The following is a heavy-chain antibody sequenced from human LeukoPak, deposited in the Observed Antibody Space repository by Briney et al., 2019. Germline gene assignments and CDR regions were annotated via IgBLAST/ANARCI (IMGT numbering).Heavy chain of an antibody. CDR1: GFTFGDYA. CDR2: INWNSGGI. Sequence: GRSLRLPCEASGFTFGDYAMHWVRQAPGKGLEWVSTINWNSGGIGYADSVKGRFTISRDNAKNSLYLHLNSLRPEDTALYYCVRDVLPVSRSGFDQWGQGTLVTVSS. J-gene: IGHJ4*02. D-gene: IGHD3-3*01. CDR3: VRDVLPVSRSGFDQ. V-gene: IGHV3-9*01.